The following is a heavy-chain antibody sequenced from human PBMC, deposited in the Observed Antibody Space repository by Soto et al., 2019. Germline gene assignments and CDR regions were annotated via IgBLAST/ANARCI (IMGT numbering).Heavy chain of an antibody. J-gene: IGHJ3*02. D-gene: IGHD2-15*01. CDR1: SGSISSSNW. CDR3: ARRWGTPLYAFDI. V-gene: IGHV4-4*02. CDR2: IYHSGST. Sequence: PSETLSLTCAVSSGSISSSNWWSWVRQPPGKGLEWIGEIYHSGSTNYNPSLKSRVTISVDKSKNQFSLKLSSVTAADTAVYYCARRWGTPLYAFDIWGQGTMVTVSS.